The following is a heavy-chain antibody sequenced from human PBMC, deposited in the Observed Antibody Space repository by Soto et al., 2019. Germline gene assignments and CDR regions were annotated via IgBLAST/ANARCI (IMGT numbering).Heavy chain of an antibody. CDR3: ARHEQYNYYYCGMDG. J-gene: IGHJ6*01. Sequence: ESLKISCKASGYRFTTYWIAGVRQMPGKGLEWMGIIYPGDSDTRYSPSFQGQVTISADNSISTAYLQWSSLKASDTAMYYCARHEQYNYYYCGMDGWWQGSTVTVSS. CDR2: IYPGDSDT. D-gene: IGHD5-12*01. CDR1: GYRFTTYW. V-gene: IGHV5-51*01.